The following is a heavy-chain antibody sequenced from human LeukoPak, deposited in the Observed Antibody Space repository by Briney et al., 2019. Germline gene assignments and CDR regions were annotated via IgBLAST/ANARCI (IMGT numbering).Heavy chain of an antibody. CDR3: ARAPGDSSGYYSDY. Sequence: NPSETLSPTCTVSGGSISSYYWSWIRQPPGKGLEWIGYIYYSGSTNYNPSLKSRVTISVDTSKNQFSLKLSSVTAADTAVYYCARAPGDSSGYYSDYWGQGTLVTVSS. D-gene: IGHD3-22*01. V-gene: IGHV4-59*01. J-gene: IGHJ4*02. CDR2: IYYSGST. CDR1: GGSISSYY.